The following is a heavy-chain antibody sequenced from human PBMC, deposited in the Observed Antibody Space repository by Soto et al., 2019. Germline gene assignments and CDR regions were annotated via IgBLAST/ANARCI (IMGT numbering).Heavy chain of an antibody. V-gene: IGHV3-48*03. CDR2: ISSVGSTV. Sequence: GGSLRLSCAASGFTFDNFEMNWVRQSPGKGLEWISYISSVGSTVNYAASVKGRFTISRDNAKNSLYLQMDGLRAEDTAVYYCAKEATNINNFDYWGQGTLVTVSS. D-gene: IGHD1-26*01. CDR3: AKEATNINNFDY. J-gene: IGHJ4*02. CDR1: GFTFDNFE.